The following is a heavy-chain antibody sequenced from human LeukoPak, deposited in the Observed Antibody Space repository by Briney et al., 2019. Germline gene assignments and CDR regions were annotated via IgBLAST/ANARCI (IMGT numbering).Heavy chain of an antibody. CDR3: GKTTVGYSSGQKPAWPVDY. V-gene: IGHV3-23*01. CDR2: IFGSGGSP. Sequence: GGSLRLSCEASGFTFGSHAMYWVRQAPGKGLEWVAGIFGSGGSPHYADPVKGRFTISRDNSQITVYLQINSLRAEDTAVYYCGKTTVGYSSGQKPAWPVDYWGQGTLVTVSS. D-gene: IGHD5-18*01. CDR1: GFTFGSHA. J-gene: IGHJ4*02.